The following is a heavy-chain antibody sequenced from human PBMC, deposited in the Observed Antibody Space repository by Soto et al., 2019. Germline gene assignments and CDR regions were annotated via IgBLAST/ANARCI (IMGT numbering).Heavy chain of an antibody. D-gene: IGHD3-9*01. CDR1: GYTFTSYG. CDR2: ISAYNGNT. J-gene: IGHJ5*02. CDR3: ARDRDILTGYYLYNWFDP. V-gene: IGHV1-18*01. Sequence: ASVKVCGKASGYTFTSYGISFVRQAPGQWLEWMGWISAYNGNTNYAQKLQGRVTMTTDTSTSTAYMELRSLRSDDTAVYYRARDRDILTGYYLYNWFDPWGQGTLVTVSS.